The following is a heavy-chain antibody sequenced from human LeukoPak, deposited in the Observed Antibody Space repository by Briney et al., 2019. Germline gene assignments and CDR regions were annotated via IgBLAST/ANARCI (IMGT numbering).Heavy chain of an antibody. CDR1: GGSISSGGYY. CDR2: IYYSGST. D-gene: IGHD2-21*02. J-gene: IGHJ4*02. Sequence: SQTLSLTCTVSGGSISSGGYYWSWIRQHPGKGLEWIGYIYYSGSTYYNPSLKSRVTISEDTSKNQFSLKLSSVTAADTAVYYCARGVLYFRVVTAMFDYWGQGTLVTVSS. V-gene: IGHV4-31*03. CDR3: ARGVLYFRVVTAMFDY.